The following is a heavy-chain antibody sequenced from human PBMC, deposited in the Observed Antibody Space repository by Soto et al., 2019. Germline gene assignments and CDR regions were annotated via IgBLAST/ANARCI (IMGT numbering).Heavy chain of an antibody. V-gene: IGHV3-23*01. CDR3: ARDQGAWPYYFDY. Sequence: GGSLRLSCAASGFSFSSYAMGWVRQPPGKGLEWVSAISGSGGSTYYADSVKGRFTISKDNSKNTLYLQMNSLGAEDTALYYCARDQGAWPYYFDYWGQGALVTVSS. CDR2: ISGSGGST. J-gene: IGHJ4*02. CDR1: GFSFSSYA.